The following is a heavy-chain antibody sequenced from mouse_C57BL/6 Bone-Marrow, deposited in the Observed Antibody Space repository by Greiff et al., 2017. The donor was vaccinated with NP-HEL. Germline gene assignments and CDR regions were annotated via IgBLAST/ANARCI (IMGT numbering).Heavy chain of an antibody. D-gene: IGHD2-4*01. CDR1: GYSFTDYS. V-gene: IGHV1-39*01. Sequence: VQLQQSGPELVKPGASVKISCKASGYSFTDYSMSWVKQSTGKGLEWIGVINPKCGTTSYNQKFKGKATLTVDQSSSTAYMQLNSLTSEDSAVYYGARVGYDYGDYAMDYGGQGTSATVSA. J-gene: IGHJ4*01. CDR3: ARVGYDYGDYAMDY. CDR2: INPKCGTT.